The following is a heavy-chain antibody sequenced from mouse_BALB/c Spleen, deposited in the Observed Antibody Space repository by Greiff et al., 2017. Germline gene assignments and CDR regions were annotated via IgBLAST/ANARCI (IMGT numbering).Heavy chain of an antibody. D-gene: IGHD2-4*01. CDR1: GFNIKDTY. V-gene: IGHV14-3*02. CDR3: AVYDYDGSWCAY. CDR2: IDPANGNT. J-gene: IGHJ3*01. Sequence: EVQLQQSGAELVKPGASVKLSCTASGFNIKDTYMHWVKQRPEQGLEWIGRIDPANGNTKYDPKFQGKATITADTSSNTAYLQLSSLTSEDTAVYYCAVYDYDGSWCAYWGQGTLVTVSA.